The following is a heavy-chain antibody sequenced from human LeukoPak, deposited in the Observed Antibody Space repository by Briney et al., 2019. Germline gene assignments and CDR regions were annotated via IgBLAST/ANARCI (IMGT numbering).Heavy chain of an antibody. CDR2: ISAYNGNT. D-gene: IGHD6-19*01. J-gene: IGHJ4*02. Sequence: ASVKVSCKASGYTFTSYYMHWVRQAPGQGLEWMGWISAYNGNTNYAQKLQGRVTMTTDTSTSTAYMELRSLRSDDTAVYYCARGVGSSGWYNGFDYWGQGTLVTVSS. CDR3: ARGVGSSGWYNGFDY. V-gene: IGHV1-18*04. CDR1: GYTFTSYY.